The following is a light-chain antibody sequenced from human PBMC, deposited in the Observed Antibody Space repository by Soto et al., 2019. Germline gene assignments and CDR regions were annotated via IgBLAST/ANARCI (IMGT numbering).Light chain of an antibody. CDR1: RSNIGAGYD. Sequence: QSVLTQPPSVSGAPGQRVTISCTGSRSNIGAGYDVHWYQQLPGTAPKLLIDGNTNRPPGIPDRFSGATSGTPASLAITGLRAEDEADYSCRSYDINPSGVVLGGGTKLTVL. J-gene: IGLJ2*01. CDR3: RSYDINPSGVV. V-gene: IGLV1-40*01. CDR2: GNT.